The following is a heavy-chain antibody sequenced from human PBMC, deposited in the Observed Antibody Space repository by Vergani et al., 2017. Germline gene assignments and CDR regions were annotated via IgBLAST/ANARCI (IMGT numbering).Heavy chain of an antibody. CDR2: ISWNSGSI. J-gene: IGHJ4*02. Sequence: EVQLVESGGGLVQPGRSLRLSCAASGFTFDDYAMHWVRQAPGKGLEWVSGISWNSGSIGYADSVKGRITISRDNAKNSLYLQMNSLRAEDTALYYCAKSFYGSCWCLDYWGQGTLVTVSS. CDR1: GFTFDDYA. D-gene: IGHD6-19*01. V-gene: IGHV3-9*01. CDR3: AKSFYGSCWCLDY.